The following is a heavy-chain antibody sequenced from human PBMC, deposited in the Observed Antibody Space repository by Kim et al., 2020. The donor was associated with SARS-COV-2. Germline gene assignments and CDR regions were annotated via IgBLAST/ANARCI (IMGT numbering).Heavy chain of an antibody. J-gene: IGHJ6*02. Sequence: ASVKVSCKASGYTFTSYYMHWVRQAPGQGLEWMGIINPSGGSTSYAQKFQGRVTMTRDTSTSTVYMELSSLTSEDTAVYYCARDQDDERITIFGEVIAACMDDWGQGTTVTVSS. CDR2: INPSGGST. CDR1: GYTFTSYY. CDR3: ARDQDDERITIFGEVIAACMDD. D-gene: IGHD3-3*01. V-gene: IGHV1-46*01.